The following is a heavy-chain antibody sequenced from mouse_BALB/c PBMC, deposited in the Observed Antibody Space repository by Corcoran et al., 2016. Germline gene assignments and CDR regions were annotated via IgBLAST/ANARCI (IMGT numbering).Heavy chain of an antibody. CDR3: ARRNGSSYGWFAY. CDR2: INPYNDGT. D-gene: IGHD1-1*01. J-gene: IGHJ3*01. V-gene: IGHV1S136*01. CDR1: GYTFTEYT. Sequence: EVQLQQSGPELVKPGASVKISCKTSGYTFTEYTMHWVKQKPGQGLEWIGYINPYNDGTKYNEKFKGKATLTSDKSSSTAYMELSSLTSEDSAVYYCARRNGSSYGWFAYWGQGTLVTVSA.